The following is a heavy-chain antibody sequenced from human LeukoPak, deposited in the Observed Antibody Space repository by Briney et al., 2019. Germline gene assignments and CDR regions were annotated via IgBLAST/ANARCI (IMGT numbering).Heavy chain of an antibody. CDR1: GGTFSSYA. J-gene: IGHJ4*02. CDR2: IIPILGIA. Sequence: GASVKVSCKASGGTFSSYAISWVRQAPGQGLEWMGRIIPILGIANYAQMFQGRVTITADKSTSTAYMELSSLRSEDTAVYYCARDENYYDSSGYVDYWGQGTLVTVSS. D-gene: IGHD3-22*01. CDR3: ARDENYYDSSGYVDY. V-gene: IGHV1-69*04.